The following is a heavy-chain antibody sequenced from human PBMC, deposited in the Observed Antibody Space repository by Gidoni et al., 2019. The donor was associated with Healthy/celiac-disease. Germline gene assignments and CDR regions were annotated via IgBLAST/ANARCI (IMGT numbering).Heavy chain of an antibody. CDR1: GGSLSSYY. J-gene: IGHJ4*02. D-gene: IGHD3-9*01. Sequence: QVQLQESGPGLVKPSETLSLTCTVSGGSLSSYYWRWIRQPPGKGLEWIGYIYDSGSTNYNPSRKRRVTISVDTSKNQFSLKLSSVTAADTAVYYCARQRYVDWGKPSFDYWGQGTLVTVSS. CDR3: ARQRYVDWGKPSFDY. CDR2: IYDSGST. V-gene: IGHV4-59*08.